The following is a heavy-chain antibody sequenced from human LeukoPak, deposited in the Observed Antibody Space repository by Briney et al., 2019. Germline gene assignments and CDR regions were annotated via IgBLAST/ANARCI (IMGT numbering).Heavy chain of an antibody. CDR1: GYSITSGYY. CDR3: ARRYSNYFFDY. V-gene: IGHV4-38-2*01. CDR2: IYYSGST. Sequence: KPSETLSLTCGVSGYSITSGYYWAWIRQPPGKGLEWIGSIYYSGSTYYNPSLKSRVTISVDTSKNQFSLKLSSVTAADTAVYYCARRYSNYFFDYWGQGTLVTVSS. J-gene: IGHJ4*02. D-gene: IGHD4-11*01.